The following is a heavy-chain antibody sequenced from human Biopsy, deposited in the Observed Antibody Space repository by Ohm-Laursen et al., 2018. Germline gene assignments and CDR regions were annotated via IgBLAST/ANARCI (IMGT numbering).Heavy chain of an antibody. J-gene: IGHJ3*01. Sequence: SVKASCKASGDTLTDYFLHWVRQAPGQGPEWVGWISPSSGGPNYAQKFQGRVTMIRDTSATTGYMELSSLRSDDTAVYYCARDIMNPIGGLVARSDVFDVWGQGAMVTVSS. V-gene: IGHV1-2*02. CDR3: ARDIMNPIGGLVARSDVFDV. CDR2: ISPSSGGP. CDR1: GDTLTDYF. D-gene: IGHD3-16*02.